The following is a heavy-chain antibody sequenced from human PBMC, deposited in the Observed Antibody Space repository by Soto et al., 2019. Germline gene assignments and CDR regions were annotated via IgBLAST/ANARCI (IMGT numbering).Heavy chain of an antibody. J-gene: IGHJ4*02. V-gene: IGHV1-69*01. CDR1: GGTFSRHA. CDR2: IIPVFGTA. D-gene: IGHD3-22*01. CDR3: ARGWGYDSNDYYYAY. Sequence: QVQLVQSGAEVRKPGSSVKVSYKASGGTFSRHAISWVRQAPGQGLEWMGGIIPVFGTANHAQKIQGRVRIIAEESRSPVYMELSSLRCEDTAMYYCARGWGYDSNDYYYAYWGQGTLVIVSS.